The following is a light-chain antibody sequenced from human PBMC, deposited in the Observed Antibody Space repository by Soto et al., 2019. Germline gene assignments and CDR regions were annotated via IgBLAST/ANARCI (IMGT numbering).Light chain of an antibody. J-gene: IGKJ1*01. Sequence: EIVLTQSPGTLSLCPGERATLSCRASQSVSSSYLAWYQQKPGQAPRLLIYRTSSKATAIPDRFSGSGSGTDFTLTISRLEPEDFAVYYCQQYVSSSWTFGQGTKVEIK. CDR3: QQYVSSSWT. CDR2: RTS. V-gene: IGKV3-20*01. CDR1: QSVSSSY.